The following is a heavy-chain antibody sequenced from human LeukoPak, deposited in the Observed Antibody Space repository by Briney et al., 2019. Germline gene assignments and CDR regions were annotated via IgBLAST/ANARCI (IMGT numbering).Heavy chain of an antibody. D-gene: IGHD3-22*01. CDR3: AKDRPPYYYDSSGSESDY. CDR1: GFTFSSYW. Sequence: GGSLRLSCAASGFTFSSYWMSWVRQAPGKGLEWVSVISGSGDSTYYADSVKGRFTISRDNSKNTLYLQMNSLRSEDTAVYYCAKDRPPYYYDSSGSESDYWGQGTLVTVSS. V-gene: IGHV3-23*01. J-gene: IGHJ4*02. CDR2: ISGSGDST.